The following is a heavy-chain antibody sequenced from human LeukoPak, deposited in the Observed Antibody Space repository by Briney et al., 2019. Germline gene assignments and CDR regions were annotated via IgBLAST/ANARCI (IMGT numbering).Heavy chain of an antibody. CDR1: GGTFSSYA. D-gene: IGHD6-19*01. CDR3: ATDLGIAVAGRPVDY. Sequence: ASVKVSCKASGGTFSSYAISWVRRAPGQGLEWMGGIIPIFGTANYAQKFQGRVTITADESTSTAYMELSSLRSEDTAVYYCATDLGIAVAGRPVDYWGQGTLVTVSS. CDR2: IIPIFGTA. V-gene: IGHV1-69*01. J-gene: IGHJ4*02.